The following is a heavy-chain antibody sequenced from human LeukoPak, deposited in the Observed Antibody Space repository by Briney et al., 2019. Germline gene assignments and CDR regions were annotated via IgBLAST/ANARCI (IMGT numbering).Heavy chain of an antibody. Sequence: GGSLRLSCAASGFTFSSYAMSWVRQAPGKGLEWVSGIGAGGGSTYYADSVKGRFTISRDNSRNTLYLQMNSLRADDTAVYYCAKLGMVRGEGYWGQGTLVTVST. CDR2: IGAGGGST. V-gene: IGHV3-23*01. CDR1: GFTFSSYA. D-gene: IGHD3-10*01. CDR3: AKLGMVRGEGY. J-gene: IGHJ4*02.